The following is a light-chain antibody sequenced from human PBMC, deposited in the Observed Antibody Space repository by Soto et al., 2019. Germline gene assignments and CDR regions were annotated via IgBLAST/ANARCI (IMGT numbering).Light chain of an antibody. Sequence: SVLTQPPSASGTPGQMVTISCSGSSSNIGSNTVNWYQQLPGTAPKLLIYSNNQRPSGVPDRFSGSKSGTSASLAISGLQSEDEADYYCAAWDDSLNGYVFGTGTKVTLL. CDR3: AAWDDSLNGYV. CDR1: SSNIGSNT. V-gene: IGLV1-44*01. J-gene: IGLJ1*01. CDR2: SNN.